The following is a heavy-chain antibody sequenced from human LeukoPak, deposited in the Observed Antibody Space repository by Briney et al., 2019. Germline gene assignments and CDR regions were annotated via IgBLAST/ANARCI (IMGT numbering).Heavy chain of an antibody. CDR1: GFTFEDYA. Sequence: GGSLRLSCAASGFTFEDYAMHGVRQAPGKDLEWVSLISGDGGSTYYADSVKGRFTISRANSKKSLYLQMNSLRAEDTALYYCAKVSGKYGSTWYYFDNWGQGTLVTVSS. CDR2: ISGDGGST. V-gene: IGHV3-43D*03. D-gene: IGHD6-13*01. CDR3: AKVSGKYGSTWYYFDN. J-gene: IGHJ4*02.